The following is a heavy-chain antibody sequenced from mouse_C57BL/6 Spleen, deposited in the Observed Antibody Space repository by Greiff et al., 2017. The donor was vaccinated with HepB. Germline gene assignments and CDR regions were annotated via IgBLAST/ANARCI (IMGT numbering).Heavy chain of an antibody. J-gene: IGHJ2*01. CDR1: GFTFSDYG. V-gene: IGHV5-17*01. CDR3: ARRGEVRRVYYFDY. CDR2: ISSGSSTI. D-gene: IGHD2-14*01. Sequence: EVQRVESGGGLVKPGGSLKLSCAASGFTFSDYGMHWVRQAPEKGLEWVAYISSGSSTIYYADTVKGRFTISKDNAKNTLFLQMTSLRSEDTAMYYCARRGEVRRVYYFDYWGQGTTLTVSS.